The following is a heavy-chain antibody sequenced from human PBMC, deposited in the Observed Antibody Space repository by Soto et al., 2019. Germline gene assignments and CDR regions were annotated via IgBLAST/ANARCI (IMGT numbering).Heavy chain of an antibody. Sequence: PGGSLRLSCAASGFTFSSYAMSWVRQAPGKGLEWVSGISGSGGSTYYADSVKGRFTISRDNSKNTLYLQMNSLRAEDTAVYYCAKIVGSSGWYEDDFDIWGQVPIVTLSS. D-gene: IGHD6-19*01. J-gene: IGHJ3*02. V-gene: IGHV3-23*01. CDR2: ISGSGGST. CDR1: GFTFSSYA. CDR3: AKIVGSSGWYEDDFDI.